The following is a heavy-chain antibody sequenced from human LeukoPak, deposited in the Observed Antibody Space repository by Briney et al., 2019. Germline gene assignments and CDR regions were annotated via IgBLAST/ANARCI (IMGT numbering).Heavy chain of an antibody. CDR3: ARHLGYCSSTSCPRAWFDP. V-gene: IGHV5-51*01. CDR1: GYSFTSYW. J-gene: IGHJ5*02. D-gene: IGHD2-2*01. Sequence: GESLKISCKGSGYSFTSYWIGWVRRMPGKGLEWMGIIYPGDSDTRYSPSFQGQVTISADKSISTAYLQWSSLKASDTAMYYCARHLGYCSSTSCPRAWFDPWGQGTLVTVSS. CDR2: IYPGDSDT.